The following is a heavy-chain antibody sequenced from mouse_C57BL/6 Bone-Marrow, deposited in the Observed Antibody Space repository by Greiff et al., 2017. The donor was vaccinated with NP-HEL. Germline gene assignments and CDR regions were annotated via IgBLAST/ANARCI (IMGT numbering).Heavy chain of an antibody. D-gene: IGHD1-1*01. Sequence: QVQLQQSGPELVKPGASVKISCKASGYAFSSSWMNWVKQRPGKGLEWIGRIYPGDGDTNYNGKFKGKATLTADKSSSTAYMQLSSLTSEDSAVYFCARREITTVSRGYFDYWGQGTTLTVSS. CDR2: IYPGDGDT. CDR3: ARREITTVSRGYFDY. V-gene: IGHV1-82*01. J-gene: IGHJ2*01. CDR1: GYAFSSSW.